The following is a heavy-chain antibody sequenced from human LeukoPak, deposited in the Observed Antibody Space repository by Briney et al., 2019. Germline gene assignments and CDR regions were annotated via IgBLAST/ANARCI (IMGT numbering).Heavy chain of an antibody. Sequence: ASVKVSCKASGYTFTSYGITWVRQAPGQGLEWMGWISGYNGNINYAQKLQGRVTMTTDTSTSTAYMDLRSLRSDDTAVYYCARTDLYCSSTSCYSNWFDPWGLGTLVTVSS. V-gene: IGHV1-18*01. D-gene: IGHD2-2*01. CDR1: GYTFTSYG. CDR2: ISGYNGNI. CDR3: ARTDLYCSSTSCYSNWFDP. J-gene: IGHJ5*02.